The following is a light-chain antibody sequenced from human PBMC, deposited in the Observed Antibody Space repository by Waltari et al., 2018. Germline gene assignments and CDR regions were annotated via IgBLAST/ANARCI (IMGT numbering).Light chain of an antibody. V-gene: IGLV1-44*01. CDR2: RND. CDR3: ASWDDSLNGHWV. Sequence: QSVLTQPPSASGTPGQRVTISCSGTRSNLGHKLVNWYQQVPGTAPKLLIYRNDLRPSGVPDRFSASKSGTSASLAISGLQSEDEAEYYCASWDDSLNGHWVFGGGTMVTVL. CDR1: RSNLGHKL. J-gene: IGLJ3*02.